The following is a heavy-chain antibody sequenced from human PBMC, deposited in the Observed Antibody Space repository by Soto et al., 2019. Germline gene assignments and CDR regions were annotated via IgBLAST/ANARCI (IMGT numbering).Heavy chain of an antibody. J-gene: IGHJ4*02. CDR2: ISGSGGST. CDR1: GFTFSSYA. V-gene: IGHV3-23*01. D-gene: IGHD3-3*01. Sequence: GGSLRLSCAASGFTFSSYAMSWVRQAPGKGLEWVSAISGSGGSTYYADSVKGRFTISRDNSKNTLYLQMNSLRAEDTAVYYCAKDVLRFLEWSGSIFDYWGQGTLVTVSS. CDR3: AKDVLRFLEWSGSIFDY.